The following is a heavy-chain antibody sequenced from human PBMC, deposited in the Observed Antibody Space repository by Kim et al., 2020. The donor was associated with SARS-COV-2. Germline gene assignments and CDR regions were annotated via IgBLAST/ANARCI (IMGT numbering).Heavy chain of an antibody. CDR3: ARDFLDSSGYYWRGGYYFDY. CDR1: GFTFSSYA. D-gene: IGHD3-22*01. V-gene: IGHV3-30*04. CDR2: ISYDGSNK. J-gene: IGHJ4*02. Sequence: GGSLRLSCAASGFTFSSYAMHWVRQAPGKGLEWVAVISYDGSNKYYADSVKGRFTISRDNSKNTLYLQMNSLRAEDTAVYYCARDFLDSSGYYWRGGYYFDYWGQGTLVTVSS.